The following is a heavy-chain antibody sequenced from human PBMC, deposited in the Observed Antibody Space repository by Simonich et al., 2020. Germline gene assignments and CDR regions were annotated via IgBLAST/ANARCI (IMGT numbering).Heavy chain of an antibody. Sequence: QVQLVQSGAEVKKPGASVKVSCKASGYTFTGYYMHWVRQAPGQGLGWMGWINPNSGGTNYAQKFQGRVTMTRDTSISTAYMGLSRLRSDDTAVYYCARDPVVPAAIRNAFDIWGQGTMVTVSS. CDR1: GYTFTGYY. V-gene: IGHV1-2*02. CDR2: INPNSGGT. D-gene: IGHD2-2*01. CDR3: ARDPVVPAAIRNAFDI. J-gene: IGHJ3*02.